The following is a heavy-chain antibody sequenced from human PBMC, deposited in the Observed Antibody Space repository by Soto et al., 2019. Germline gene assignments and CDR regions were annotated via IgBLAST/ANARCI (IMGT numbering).Heavy chain of an antibody. CDR2: IFPDDSDT. D-gene: IGHD3-16*01. CDR1: GYIIKNYW. J-gene: IGHJ4*02. V-gene: IGHV5-51*01. Sequence: GESLKISCKASGYIIKNYWIGWVRQMPGQGLEWMGIIFPDDSDTRSSPSFQGHVTSAVDKSISTAYVQWSSLKASDSAIYYWFRGGVTSRTFDYWGQGTLVTVSS. CDR3: FRGGVTSRTFDY.